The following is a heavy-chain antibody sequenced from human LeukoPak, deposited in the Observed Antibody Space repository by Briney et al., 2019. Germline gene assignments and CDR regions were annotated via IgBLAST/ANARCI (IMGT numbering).Heavy chain of an antibody. CDR3: ARDVSSRFDP. J-gene: IGHJ5*02. CDR2: ISYDGSNK. V-gene: IGHV3-30-3*01. D-gene: IGHD2-2*01. CDR1: GFTFSSYA. Sequence: PGGSLRLSCAASGFTFSSYAMHWVRQAPGKGLEWVAVISYDGSNKYYADSVKGRFTISRDNSKNTPYLQMNSLRAEDTAVYYCARDVSSRFDPWGQGTLVTVSS.